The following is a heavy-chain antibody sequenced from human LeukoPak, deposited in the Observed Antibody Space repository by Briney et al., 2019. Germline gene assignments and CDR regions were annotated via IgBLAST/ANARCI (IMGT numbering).Heavy chain of an antibody. D-gene: IGHD3-10*01. J-gene: IGHJ6*04. Sequence: PGGSLRLSCAASGFTFSSYSMNWVRQAPGKGLEWLSYISTSSSTIYYADSVKGRFTISRDNAKNSLYLQMNSLRAEDTAVYYCARGHPPWFPPHVWGKGTTVTVSS. CDR1: GFTFSSYS. CDR2: ISTSSSTI. V-gene: IGHV3-48*04. CDR3: ARGHPPWFPPHV.